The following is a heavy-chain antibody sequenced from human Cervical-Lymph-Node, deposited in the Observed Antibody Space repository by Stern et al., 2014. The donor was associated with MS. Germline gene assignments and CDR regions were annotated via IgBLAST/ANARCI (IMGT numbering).Heavy chain of an antibody. CDR3: ARDPSGYPPVLLYYGMDV. D-gene: IGHD3-22*01. J-gene: IGHJ6*02. V-gene: IGHV1-18*01. Sequence: VQLVESEAEVKKPGASVKVSCKASGYTFTSYGISWVRQAPGQGLEWMGWISAYNGNTNYAQKLQGRVTMTTDTSTSTAYMELRSLRSDDTAVYYCARDPSGYPPVLLYYGMDVWGQGTTVTVSS. CDR1: GYTFTSYG. CDR2: ISAYNGNT.